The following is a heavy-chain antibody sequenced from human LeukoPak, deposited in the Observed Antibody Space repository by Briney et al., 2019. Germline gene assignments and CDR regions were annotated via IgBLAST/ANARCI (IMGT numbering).Heavy chain of an antibody. CDR3: AKDSGYPPG. V-gene: IGHV3-23*01. J-gene: IGHJ4*02. Sequence: AGGSLRLSCAASGFTFSSYGMSWVRQAPGKGLEWVSAISGGGGSTYYADSVKGRFTISRDNSKNTLYLQMNSLRAEDTAVYYCAKDSGYPPGWGQGTLVTVSS. D-gene: IGHD3-22*01. CDR1: GFTFSSYG. CDR2: ISGGGGST.